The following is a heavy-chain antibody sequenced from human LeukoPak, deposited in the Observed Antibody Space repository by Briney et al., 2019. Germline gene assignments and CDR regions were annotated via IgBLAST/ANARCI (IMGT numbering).Heavy chain of an antibody. CDR1: GYTFTGYY. D-gene: IGHD3-3*01. J-gene: IGHJ4*02. Sequence: ASVKVSCEASGYTFTGYYMHWVRQAPGQGLEWMGWINPNTGDTKYAQIFQGRVTMTRDTSITTAYMDLSRLRSDDTAVYFGARDIYMLDDFWSGYFFDSWGQGTLVTVSS. CDR3: ARDIYMLDDFWSGYFFDS. V-gene: IGHV1-2*02. CDR2: INPNTGDT.